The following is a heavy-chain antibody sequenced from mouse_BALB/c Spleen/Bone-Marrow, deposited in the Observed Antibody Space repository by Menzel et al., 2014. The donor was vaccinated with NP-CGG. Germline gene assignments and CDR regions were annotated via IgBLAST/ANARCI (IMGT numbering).Heavy chain of an antibody. J-gene: IGHJ3*01. CDR3: ARSGRYDGFAY. Sequence: EVKLMESGPELVKPGASVKMSRKASGYTFTSYVMHWVKQKPGQGLEWIGYINPYNDGTKYNEKFKGKATLTSDKSSSTAYMELSSLTSEDSAVYYCARSGRYDGFAYWGQGTLVTVSA. D-gene: IGHD2-14*01. V-gene: IGHV1-14*01. CDR1: GYTFTSYV. CDR2: INPYNDGT.